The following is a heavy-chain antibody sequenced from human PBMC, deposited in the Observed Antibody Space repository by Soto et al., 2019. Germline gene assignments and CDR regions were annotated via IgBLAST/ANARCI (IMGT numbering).Heavy chain of an antibody. Sequence: SETLSLTCTVSVDSITTYYWSWIRQPAGKGLEWIGRIDTSGNTNYNPSLKSRVIMSVDTSKKQFSLKLTSVTAADTAVYYCARYSNNWFQTEGMDVWGQGTTVTVSS. V-gene: IGHV4-4*07. J-gene: IGHJ6*02. CDR2: IDTSGNT. D-gene: IGHD6-13*01. CDR1: VDSITTYY. CDR3: ARYSNNWFQTEGMDV.